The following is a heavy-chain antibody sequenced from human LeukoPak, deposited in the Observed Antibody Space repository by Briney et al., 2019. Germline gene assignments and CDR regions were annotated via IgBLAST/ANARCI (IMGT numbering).Heavy chain of an antibody. CDR3: ARLPGDSTIYDL. J-gene: IGHJ5*02. D-gene: IGHD5/OR15-5a*01. V-gene: IGHV3-7*01. CDR1: GFTLSRHW. CDR2: IRQDGNDI. Sequence: GGSLRLSYAASGFTLSRHWMSWVRQAPGKGLEWVASIRQDGNDINYVESVKGRFIISRDNAGNSVSLQMSSLRAEDTAMYYCARLPGDSTIYDLWGQGTLVTVSS.